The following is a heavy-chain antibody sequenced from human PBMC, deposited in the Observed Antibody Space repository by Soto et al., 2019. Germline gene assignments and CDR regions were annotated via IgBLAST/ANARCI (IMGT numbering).Heavy chain of an antibody. CDR2: IYYSGTA. CDR3: ARGGHCTDGVCSAPDY. CDR1: GGAISTYY. V-gene: IGHV4-59*08. Sequence: QVQLQESGPGLVKPSETLSLTCTVSGGAISTYYWSWIRQPPGKGLEWIGYIYYSGTASYNPSLKSRVTISLDTSKNQFSLRLSSVTAADTAVYYCARGGHCTDGVCSAPDYWGQGTLVTVSS. J-gene: IGHJ4*02. D-gene: IGHD2-8*01.